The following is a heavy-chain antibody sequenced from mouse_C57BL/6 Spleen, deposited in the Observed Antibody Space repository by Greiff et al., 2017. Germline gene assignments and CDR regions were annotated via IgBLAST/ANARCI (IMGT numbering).Heavy chain of an antibody. J-gene: IGHJ3*01. V-gene: IGHV1-26*01. CDR2: INPNNGGT. CDR3: AYYYGPSWFAY. CDR1: GYTFTDYY. D-gene: IGHD1-1*01. Sequence: VQLQQSGPELVKPGASVKISCKASGYTFTDYYMNWVKQSHGKSLEWIGDINPNNGGTSYNQKFKGKATLTVDKSSSTAYMELRSLTSEDSAVYYCAYYYGPSWFAYWGQGTLVTVSA.